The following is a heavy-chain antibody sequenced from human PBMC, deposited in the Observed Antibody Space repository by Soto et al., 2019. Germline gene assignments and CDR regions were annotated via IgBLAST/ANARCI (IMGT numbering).Heavy chain of an antibody. J-gene: IGHJ4*02. V-gene: IGHV3-23*01. CDR3: AKYDYDGSEGSKDHKTLDY. CDR1: GFTFNNYA. CDR2: ISGGAEMT. D-gene: IGHD3-10*01. Sequence: GGSLRLSCAASGFTFNNYALTWVRQAPGKGLQWVSSISGGAEMTYYADSVKGRFTISIDDSKNTLFLQMNSLRAEDTAVYYCAKYDYDGSEGSKDHKTLDYWGQGTLVTLSS.